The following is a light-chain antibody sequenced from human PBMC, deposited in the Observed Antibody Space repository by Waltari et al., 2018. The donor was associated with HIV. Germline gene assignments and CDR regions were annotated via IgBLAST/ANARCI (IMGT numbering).Light chain of an antibody. Sequence: QSALTQPASVSGSPGQSITISCTGPSSDVGGYNLVSRYQQHPGKAPKLMIYEVSKRPSGVSNRFSGSKSGNTASLTISGLQAEDEADYYCCAYAGSTTYVIFGGGTKLTVL. CDR1: SSDVGGYNL. CDR3: CAYAGSTTYVI. CDR2: EVS. V-gene: IGLV2-23*02. J-gene: IGLJ2*01.